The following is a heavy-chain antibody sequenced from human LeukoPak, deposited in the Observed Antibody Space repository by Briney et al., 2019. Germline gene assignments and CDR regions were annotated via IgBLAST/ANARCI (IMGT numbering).Heavy chain of an antibody. CDR2: INPVDGHT. J-gene: IGHJ4*02. Sequence: GASVKVYCKTSGYTFTSHYMHWVRQAPGQGLEWMGIINPVDGHTIYARKFQGRVTMTRDTSTTTVYMALSSLRSEDTAVYYCARVDAASGSHFWDYWGQGTLVIVSS. D-gene: IGHD3-3*02. CDR1: GYTFTSHY. V-gene: IGHV1-46*01. CDR3: ARVDAASGSHFWDY.